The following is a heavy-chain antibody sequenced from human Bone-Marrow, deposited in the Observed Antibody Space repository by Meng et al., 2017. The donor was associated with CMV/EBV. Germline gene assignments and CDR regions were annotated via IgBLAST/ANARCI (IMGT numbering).Heavy chain of an antibody. V-gene: IGHV3-7*01. CDR2: IKQDGSEK. J-gene: IGHJ6*02. Sequence: GESLKISCAASGFTFSSYWMSWVRQAPGKGLGWVANIKQDGSEKYYVDSVKGRFTISRDNAKDALYLQMNRLRAEQTAVYYCARGMRPGYDDFWSCCYSGDYYYGMDVWGQGTTVTVSS. CDR1: GFTFSSYW. D-gene: IGHD3-3*01. CDR3: ARGMRPGYDDFWSCCYSGDYYYGMDV.